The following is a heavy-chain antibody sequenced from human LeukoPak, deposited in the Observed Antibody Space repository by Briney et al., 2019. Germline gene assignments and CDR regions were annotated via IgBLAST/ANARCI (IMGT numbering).Heavy chain of an antibody. V-gene: IGHV6-1*01. CDR3: VRDSDDYYWALDF. J-gene: IGHJ4*02. CDR1: GDIVSNNIAT. Sequence: SQTLSLTCAISGDIVSNNIATWNWVRQSPSRGLEWLGRTYYRSRWGNDYAISVKSRITINPDTSRNQFSLQLSSVTPEDTAVYYCVRDSDDYYWALDFWGQGTPVTVSS. CDR2: TYYRSRWGN. D-gene: IGHD3-10*01.